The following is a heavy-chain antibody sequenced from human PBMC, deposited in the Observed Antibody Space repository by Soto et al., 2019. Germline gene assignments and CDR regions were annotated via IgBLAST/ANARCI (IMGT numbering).Heavy chain of an antibody. Sequence: EVQVVESGGGLVQPGGSLRPSCAASGFTFSLHWMNWVRQAPGKGLEWVANIDQGGTDKYYADSVKGRFIISRDYAKNSLYLQMNRLRAEDTAIYYCAREDGVVGSSSAFDHWGLGTLVTVSS. D-gene: IGHD1-26*01. J-gene: IGHJ4*02. CDR3: AREDGVVGSSSAFDH. CDR2: IDQGGTDK. V-gene: IGHV3-7*01. CDR1: GFTFSLHW.